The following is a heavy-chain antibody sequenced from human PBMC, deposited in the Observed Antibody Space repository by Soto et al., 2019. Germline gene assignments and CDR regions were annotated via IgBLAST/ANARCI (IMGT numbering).Heavy chain of an antibody. CDR3: ARHRNDFWGATHWFDP. CDR2: IYYSGST. Sequence: PSETLSLTCTVSGGSISSYYWSWIRQPPGKGLEWIGYIYYSGSTNYNPSLKSRVTISVDTSKNQFSLKLSSVTAADTAVYYCARHRNDFWGATHWFDPWGQRILVTVTS. V-gene: IGHV4-59*08. J-gene: IGHJ5*02. CDR1: GGSISSYY. D-gene: IGHD3-3*01.